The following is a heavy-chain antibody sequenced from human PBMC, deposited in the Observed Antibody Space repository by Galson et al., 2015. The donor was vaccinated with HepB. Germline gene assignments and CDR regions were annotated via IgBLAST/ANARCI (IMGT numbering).Heavy chain of an antibody. D-gene: IGHD5-24*01. J-gene: IGHJ4*02. CDR1: GLTFSSYA. Sequence: SLRLSCAASGLTFSSYAMSWVRQAPGKGLEWVSAISGSGGSTYYADSVKGRFTISRDNSKNTLYLQMNSLRAEDTAVYYCAKTRGMATIRTFYYFDYWGQGTLVTVSS. CDR3: AKTRGMATIRTFYYFDY. CDR2: ISGSGGST. V-gene: IGHV3-23*01.